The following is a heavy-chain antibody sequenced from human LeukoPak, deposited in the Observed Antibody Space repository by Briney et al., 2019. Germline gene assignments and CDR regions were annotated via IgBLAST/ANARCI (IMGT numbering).Heavy chain of an antibody. CDR1: GLTFSSYA. CDR2: ISGSGGST. CDR3: ATHSGSYSYYFDY. V-gene: IGHV3-23*01. Sequence: PGGSLRLSCAASGLTFSSYAMSWVRQAPGKGLEWVSGISGSGGSTYYADSVKGRFTISRDNSKNTLYLQMNSLRAEDTAVYYCATHSGSYSYYFDYWGQGTLVTVSS. D-gene: IGHD1-26*01. J-gene: IGHJ4*02.